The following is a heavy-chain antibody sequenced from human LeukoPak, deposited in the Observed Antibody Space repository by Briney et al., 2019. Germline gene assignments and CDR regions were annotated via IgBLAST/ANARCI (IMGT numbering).Heavy chain of an antibody. CDR1: GGSISRGGFY. J-gene: IGHJ4*02. CDR3: ARGYDRNGYQSRGFDY. CDR2: IYPSGDS. V-gene: IGHV4-61*02. D-gene: IGHD3-22*01. Sequence: PSEALSLTCTVSGGSISRGGFYWGWIRQTPGKELGWFGRIYPSGDSQYSPSFRSRATISLDTRNQFSLKLSSVTAADTAVYFCARGYDRNGYQSRGFDYWGQGALVNVSS.